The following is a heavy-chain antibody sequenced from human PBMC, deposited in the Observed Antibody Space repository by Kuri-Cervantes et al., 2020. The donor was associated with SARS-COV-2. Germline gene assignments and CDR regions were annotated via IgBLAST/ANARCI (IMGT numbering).Heavy chain of an antibody. D-gene: IGHD5-24*01. CDR2: IWYDGSVE. CDR1: GFTFSRST. Sequence: GESLKISCAASGFTFSRSTMHWVRQAPGKGLEWVALIWYDGSVEYYGDSVKGRFTISRDQAKNTLHLQMNNLRVEDAGVYYCAKDAWDGYNSTFDSWGQGTRVTVSS. CDR3: AKDAWDGYNSTFDS. V-gene: IGHV3-30*02. J-gene: IGHJ4*02.